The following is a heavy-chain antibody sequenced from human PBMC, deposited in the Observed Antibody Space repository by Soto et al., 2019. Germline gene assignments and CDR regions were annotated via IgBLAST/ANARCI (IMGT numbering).Heavy chain of an antibody. D-gene: IGHD4-4*01. Sequence: SETLSLTCSVSGDSISKISYYWAWIRQPPGRGLAWIGSTYYRGRTYYRPSLKIRVTRSVDTSKNHFSLNLSSGTDSDTAVYFCARRGSKSHMAPTPSFDTWGQGALVTVS. CDR1: GDSISKISYY. V-gene: IGHV4-39*01. J-gene: IGHJ4*02. CDR3: ARRGSKSHMAPTPSFDT. CDR2: TYYRGRT.